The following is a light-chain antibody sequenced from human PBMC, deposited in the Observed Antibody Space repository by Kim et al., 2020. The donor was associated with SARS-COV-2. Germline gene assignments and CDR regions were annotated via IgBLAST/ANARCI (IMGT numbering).Light chain of an antibody. Sequence: SYELTQPPSVSLSPGQTASIACSGDKLGTKFVHWYQQKSGQSPALVIYQTARRPSGTPERFSGSLSGNTATLTIRGTPAMDEADYFCQAWDDTSAVFGGGTQLTVL. CDR2: QTA. J-gene: IGLJ3*02. V-gene: IGLV3-1*01. CDR1: KLGTKF. CDR3: QAWDDTSAV.